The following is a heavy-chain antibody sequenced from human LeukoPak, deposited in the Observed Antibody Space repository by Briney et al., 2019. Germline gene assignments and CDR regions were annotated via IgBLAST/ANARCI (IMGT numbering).Heavy chain of an antibody. J-gene: IGHJ4*02. Sequence: GGSLRLSCAASGFTFSSYWMHWVRQAPGKGLVWVSRINSDGSSTSYADSVKGRFTISRDNAKNTLYLQMNSLRAEDTAVYYCAKEGGGYSYGGLGFDYWGQGTLVTVSS. CDR3: AKEGGGYSYGGLGFDY. CDR1: GFTFSSYW. V-gene: IGHV3-74*01. CDR2: INSDGSST. D-gene: IGHD5-18*01.